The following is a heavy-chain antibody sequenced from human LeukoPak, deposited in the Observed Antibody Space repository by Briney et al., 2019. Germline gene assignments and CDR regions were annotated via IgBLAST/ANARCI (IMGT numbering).Heavy chain of an antibody. J-gene: IGHJ6*02. V-gene: IGHV3-66*01. CDR2: IYSGGST. CDR3: AREPSTVTKGGYYYGMDV. Sequence: GGSLRLSCAASGFTVSSNYMSWVRQAPGKGLEWVSVIYSGGSTYYADSVKGRFTISRDNSKNTLYLQMNSLRAEDTAVYYCAREPSTVTKGGYYYGMDVWGQGITVTVSS. D-gene: IGHD4-17*01. CDR1: GFTVSSNY.